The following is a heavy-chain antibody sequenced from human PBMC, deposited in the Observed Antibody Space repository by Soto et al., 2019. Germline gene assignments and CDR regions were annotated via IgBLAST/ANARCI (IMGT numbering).Heavy chain of an antibody. V-gene: IGHV3-49*03. CDR1: GFTFGDYA. D-gene: IGHD5-12*01. CDR3: TRDGDGYNAWFDY. CDR2: IRSKAYGGTT. J-gene: IGHJ4*02. Sequence: PGGSLRLSCTASGFTFGDYAMSWFRQAPGKGLEWVGFIRSKAYGGTTEYAASVKGRFTISRDDSKSIAYLQMNSLKTEDTAVYYCTRDGDGYNAWFDYWGQGTLVTVSS.